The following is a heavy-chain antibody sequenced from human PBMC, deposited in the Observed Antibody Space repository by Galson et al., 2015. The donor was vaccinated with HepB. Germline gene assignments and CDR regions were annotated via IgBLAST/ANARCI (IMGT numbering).Heavy chain of an antibody. D-gene: IGHD5-12*01. CDR2: ISSSSSYI. CDR3: ARQRGYSGYDYTYRVYYYYGMDV. Sequence: SLRLSCAASGFTFSSYSMNWVRQAPGKGLEWVSSISSSSSYIYYADSVKGRFTISRDNAKNSLYLQMNSLRAEDTAVYYCARQRGYSGYDYTYRVYYYYGMDVWGQGTTVTVSS. V-gene: IGHV3-21*01. J-gene: IGHJ6*02. CDR1: GFTFSSYS.